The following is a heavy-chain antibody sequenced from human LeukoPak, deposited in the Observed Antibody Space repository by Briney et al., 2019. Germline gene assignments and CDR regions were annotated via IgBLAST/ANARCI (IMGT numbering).Heavy chain of an antibody. CDR2: INPDGGVT. V-gene: IGHV1-2*02. CDR3: ARGPNHYYYMDF. D-gene: IGHD2-8*01. Sequence: ASMKVSCKASGYSFTGYYIHWVRQAPGQGLEWMGWINPDGGVTKSAQKFQGRVTMTRDKSINTVYMELSGLTSDDTALYYCARGPNHYYYMDFWVRGTTVSVSS. J-gene: IGHJ6*03. CDR1: GYSFTGYY.